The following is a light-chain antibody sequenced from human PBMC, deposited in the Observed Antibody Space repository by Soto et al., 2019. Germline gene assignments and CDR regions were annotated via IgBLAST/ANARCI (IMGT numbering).Light chain of an antibody. J-gene: IGKJ1*01. V-gene: IGKV1-5*01. CDR2: DAS. CDR1: QSISNW. Sequence: DIQMTQSPSTLSASVGDRVTITCRASQSISNWLAWFQQKPGKAPKLLIYDASSLESGAPSRFSGSGSGTEFTLTISSLQPGDFATYYCQQYNTYSGTFGKGTKVEIK. CDR3: QQYNTYSGT.